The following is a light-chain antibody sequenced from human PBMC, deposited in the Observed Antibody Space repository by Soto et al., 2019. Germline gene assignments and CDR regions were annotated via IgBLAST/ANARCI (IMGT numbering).Light chain of an antibody. CDR1: QGISNY. CDR2: AAS. J-gene: IGKJ1*01. V-gene: IGKV1-27*01. CDR3: QNYYNAPRT. Sequence: DIQMTQSPSSLSASVGDTVTITCRASQGISNYLAWYQQKPGQVPNLLIYAASTLQSGVPSRFSGSGSGTDFTLTISSLRPEDVATYYCQNYYNAPRTFGQGTKVEI.